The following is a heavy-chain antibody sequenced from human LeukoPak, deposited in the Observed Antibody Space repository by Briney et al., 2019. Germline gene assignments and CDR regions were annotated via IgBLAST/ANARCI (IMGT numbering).Heavy chain of an antibody. V-gene: IGHV3-21*01. J-gene: IGHJ4*02. Sequence: GGSLRLSCAASGFTFSSYSMNWVRQAPGKGLEWVSSISSSSSYIYHADSVKGRFTISRDNAKNSLYLQMNSLRAEDTAVYYCARSIAVAGGLDYWGQGTLVTVSS. CDR3: ARSIAVAGGLDY. CDR2: ISSSSSYI. CDR1: GFTFSSYS. D-gene: IGHD6-19*01.